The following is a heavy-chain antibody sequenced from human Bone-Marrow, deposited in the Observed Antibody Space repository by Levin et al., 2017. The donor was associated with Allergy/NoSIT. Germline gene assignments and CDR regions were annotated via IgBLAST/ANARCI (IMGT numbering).Heavy chain of an antibody. V-gene: IGHV3-74*01. CDR3: DAPEPDY. CDR2: INSDGSST. J-gene: IGHJ4*02. Sequence: GESLKISCAASGFTFSSYWMHWVRQAPGKGLVWVSRINSDGSSTTYADSVKGRFTISRDNAKNTVYLQMNSLRAEDTAVYYCDAPEPDYWGQGTLVTVSS. CDR1: GFTFSSYW.